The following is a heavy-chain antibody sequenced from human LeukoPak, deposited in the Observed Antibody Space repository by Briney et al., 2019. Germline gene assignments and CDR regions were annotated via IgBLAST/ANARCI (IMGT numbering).Heavy chain of an antibody. Sequence: PGGSLRLSCAASGFTVSSNYMSWVRQAPGKGLEWVSVIYSGGSTYYADSVKGRFTISRDNSKNTLYLQMNSLRAEDTAVYYCARDPSPAYCGGNCYHFDYWGQGTLVTVSS. D-gene: IGHD2-21*01. J-gene: IGHJ4*02. CDR2: IYSGGST. V-gene: IGHV3-53*05. CDR3: ARDPSPAYCGGNCYHFDY. CDR1: GFTVSSNY.